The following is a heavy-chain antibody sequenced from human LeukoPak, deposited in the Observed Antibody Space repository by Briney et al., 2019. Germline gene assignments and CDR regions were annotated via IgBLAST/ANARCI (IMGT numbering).Heavy chain of an antibody. CDR3: ARDRDWDGDYYDSSDAFDY. CDR1: GYTFTSYG. V-gene: IGHV1-18*01. Sequence: ASVNVSCKASGYTFTSYGISWVRQAPGQGLEWMGWISAYNGNTNYAQKLQGRVTMTTDTSTSTAYMELRSLRSDDTAVYYCARDRDWDGDYYDSSDAFDYWGQGTLVTVSS. CDR2: ISAYNGNT. D-gene: IGHD3-22*01. J-gene: IGHJ4*02.